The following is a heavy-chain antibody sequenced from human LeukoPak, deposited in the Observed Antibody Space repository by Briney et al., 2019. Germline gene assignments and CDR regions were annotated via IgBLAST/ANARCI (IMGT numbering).Heavy chain of an antibody. J-gene: IGHJ6*03. CDR1: GGSISNYY. CDR2: IYYTGTT. CDR3: ARGGAHSSGSGNYYPPGYMDV. Sequence: SETLSLTCSVSGGSISNYYWTWIRQPPGKGLEWIGYIYYTGTTKYSPSLKSRVTISLDTSKNQFSLQLTSVTAADTAVYYCARGGAHSSGSGNYYPPGYMDVWGNGTTVSVSS. V-gene: IGHV4-59*01. D-gene: IGHD3-10*01.